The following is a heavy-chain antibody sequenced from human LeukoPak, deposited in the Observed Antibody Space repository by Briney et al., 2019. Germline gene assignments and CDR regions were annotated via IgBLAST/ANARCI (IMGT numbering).Heavy chain of an antibody. V-gene: IGHV3-48*03. Sequence: PGGSLRLSCAASGFTFSSYEMNWVRQAPGKGLEWVSYISSSGSTIYYADSVKGRFTISRDNAKNSLYLQMNSLRAEDTAVYCCARWGGGLTMTRRYFDYWGQGTLVTVSS. CDR3: ARWGGGLTMTRRYFDY. J-gene: IGHJ4*02. CDR2: ISSSGSTI. CDR1: GFTFSSYE. D-gene: IGHD3-22*01.